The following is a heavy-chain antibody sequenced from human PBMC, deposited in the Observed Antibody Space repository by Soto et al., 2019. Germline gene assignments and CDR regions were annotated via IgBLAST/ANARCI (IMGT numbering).Heavy chain of an antibody. D-gene: IGHD3-16*01. V-gene: IGHV1-3*01. J-gene: IGHJ6*02. CDR2: INAGNGNT. Sequence: ASVKVSCKASGYTFSSYAMHWVRQAPGQRLEWMGWINAGNGNTKYSQKVQGRVTITRDTSTSTAYMDLGSLTSDDTAVYYCAMVDNYVTPTPQDVWGQGTTVTVS. CDR1: GYTFSSYA. CDR3: AMVDNYVTPTPQDV.